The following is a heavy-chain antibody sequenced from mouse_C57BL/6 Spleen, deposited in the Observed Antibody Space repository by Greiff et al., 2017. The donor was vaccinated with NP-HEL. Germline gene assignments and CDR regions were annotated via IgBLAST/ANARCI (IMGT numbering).Heavy chain of an antibody. V-gene: IGHV1-52*01. J-gene: IGHJ1*03. D-gene: IGHD2-4*01. Sequence: QVQLKQSGAELVRPGSSVKLSCKASGYTFTSYWMHWVKQRPIQGLEWIGNIDPSDSETHYNQKFKDKATLTVDKSSSTAYMQLSSLTSEDSAVYYCARGSYYDYVFDVWGTGTTVTVSS. CDR1: GYTFTSYW. CDR3: ARGSYYDYVFDV. CDR2: IDPSDSET.